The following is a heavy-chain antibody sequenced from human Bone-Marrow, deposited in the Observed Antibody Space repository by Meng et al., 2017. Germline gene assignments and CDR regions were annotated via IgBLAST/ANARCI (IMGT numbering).Heavy chain of an antibody. D-gene: IGHD2-2*01. CDR1: GFTVSSNY. Sequence: GGSLRPSCAASGFTVSSNYMSWVRQAPGKGLEWVSVIYSGGSTYYADSVKGRFTISRHNAKNTLYLQMNSLRAEDTAVYYCARDCSSTSCSDYWGQGATVTVSS. J-gene: IGHJ4*03. V-gene: IGHV3-53*04. CDR3: ARDCSSTSCSDY. CDR2: IYSGGST.